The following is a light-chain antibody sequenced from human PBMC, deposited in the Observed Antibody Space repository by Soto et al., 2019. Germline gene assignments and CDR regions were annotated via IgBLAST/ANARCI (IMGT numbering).Light chain of an antibody. CDR1: QSITYW. CDR2: AAS. CDR3: QQLNSYPWT. J-gene: IGKJ1*01. V-gene: IGKV1-5*01. Sequence: DIQMTQSPSSLSASVGDRVTITCRASQSITYWLAWYQQKPGRAPKLLIYAASTLQSGVPSRFSGSGSGTDFTLTISSLQPEDFATYSCQQLNSYPWTFGQGTKVEIK.